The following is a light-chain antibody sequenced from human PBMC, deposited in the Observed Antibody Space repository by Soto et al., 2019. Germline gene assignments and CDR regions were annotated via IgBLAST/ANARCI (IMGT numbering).Light chain of an antibody. J-gene: IGLJ1*01. CDR2: EVS. CDR1: SSDVGTFKY. V-gene: IGLV2-14*01. Sequence: QSALTRAASVSGSPGQSITISCTGASSDVGTFKYVSWYQQHPGRAPKLMIYEVSNRPSGISNRFSGSKSAYTASLTISGLQSEDEAFYYCTSYTAGNTPPYVFGTGTKVTVL. CDR3: TSYTAGNTPPYV.